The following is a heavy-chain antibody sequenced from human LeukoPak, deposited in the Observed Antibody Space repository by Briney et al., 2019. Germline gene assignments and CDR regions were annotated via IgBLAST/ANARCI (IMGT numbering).Heavy chain of an antibody. J-gene: IGHJ4*02. V-gene: IGHV4-30-4*08. CDR2: IYYSGST. CDR1: GGSISSGDYY. Sequence: SETLSLTCTVSGGSISSGDYYWSWIRQPPGKGLEWIGYIYYSGSTYYNPSLKSRVTISVDTSKNQFSLKLSSVTAADTAVYYCARHDSSGYNFLGYWGQGTLVTVSS. CDR3: ARHDSSGYNFLGY. D-gene: IGHD3-22*01.